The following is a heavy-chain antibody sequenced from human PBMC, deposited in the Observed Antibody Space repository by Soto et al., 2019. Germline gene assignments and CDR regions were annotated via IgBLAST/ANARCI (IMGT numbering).Heavy chain of an antibody. V-gene: IGHV1-18*01. CDR2: ISTYNGNT. CDR1: GYTFTSNG. CDR3: ARDGYGDYGY. J-gene: IGHJ4*02. D-gene: IGHD4-17*01. Sequence: QVQLVQSGAEVKKPGTSVKVSCKASGYTFTSNGISWVRQAPGQGLEWMGWISTYNGNTNYAPKLQGRVTMTRDTSTSIAYLELRDLRSDDTAEYYCARDGYGDYGYWGQGSLVTVSS.